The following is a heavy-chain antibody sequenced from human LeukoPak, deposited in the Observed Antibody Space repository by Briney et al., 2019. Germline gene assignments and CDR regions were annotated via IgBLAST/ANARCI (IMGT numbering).Heavy chain of an antibody. Sequence: ASVKVSCKASGYTFTGYYMHWVRQAPGQGLEWMGWINPNSGGTNYAQKFQGRVTMTRDTSISTAYMELSRLRSDDTAVYYCARVTQTYYYGMGPFDPWGQGTLVTVSS. D-gene: IGHD3-10*01. CDR3: ARVTQTYYYGMGPFDP. CDR1: GYTFTGYY. V-gene: IGHV1-2*02. CDR2: INPNSGGT. J-gene: IGHJ5*02.